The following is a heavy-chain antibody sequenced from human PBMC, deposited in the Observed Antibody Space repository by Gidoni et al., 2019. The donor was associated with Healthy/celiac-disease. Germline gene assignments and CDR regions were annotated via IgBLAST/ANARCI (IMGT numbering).Heavy chain of an antibody. J-gene: IGHJ5*02. V-gene: IGHV3-48*03. D-gene: IGHD6-6*01. Sequence: EVQLVESGGGLVQPGGSLRLSCAASGFTFSSYEMNWVRQAPGKGLEWVSYISSSGSTIYYADSVKGRFTISRDNAKNSLYLQMNSLRAEDTAVYYCARAGEQLLYWFDPWGQGTLVTVSS. CDR2: ISSSGSTI. CDR1: GFTFSSYE. CDR3: ARAGEQLLYWFDP.